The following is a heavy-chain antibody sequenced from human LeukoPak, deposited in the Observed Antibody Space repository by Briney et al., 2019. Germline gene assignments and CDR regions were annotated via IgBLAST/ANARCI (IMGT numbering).Heavy chain of an antibody. CDR1: GSSISNGFF. CDR3: ARGMGRFCTSSSCYLSFVY. V-gene: IGHV4-38-2*02. D-gene: IGHD2-2*01. Sequence: KPSETLSLTCNVSGSSISNGFFWAWIRQSPGKGLEGIGSIQNGGDSYYNPSLKSRTTMSVDTSKNQFSLKLTSVTAADTAVFYCARGMGRFCTSSSCYLSFVYWGQGTLVTVSS. J-gene: IGHJ4*02. CDR2: IQNGGDS.